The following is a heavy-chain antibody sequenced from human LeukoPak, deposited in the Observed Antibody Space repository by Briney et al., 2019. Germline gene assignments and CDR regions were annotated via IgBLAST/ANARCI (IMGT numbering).Heavy chain of an antibody. J-gene: IGHJ5*02. CDR3: ARARPIAVADLEYNWFDP. Sequence: SETLSLTCTVSGGSISSSSYYWGWIRQPPGKGLEWIGSIYYSGSTYYNPSLKSRVTISVDTSKNQFSLKLSSVTAADTAVYYCARARPIAVADLEYNWFDPWGQGTLVTVAS. D-gene: IGHD6-19*01. CDR1: GGSISSSSYY. V-gene: IGHV4-39*01. CDR2: IYYSGST.